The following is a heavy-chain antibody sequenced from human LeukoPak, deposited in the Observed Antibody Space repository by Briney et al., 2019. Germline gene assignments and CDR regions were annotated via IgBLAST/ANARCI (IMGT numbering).Heavy chain of an antibody. CDR3: AREEDTGLLDY. D-gene: IGHD4-17*01. V-gene: IGHV1-69*05. J-gene: IGHJ4*02. Sequence: GASVKVSCKASGGTFSSYAISWVRQAPGQGLEWMGGIIPIFGTANYAQKFQGRITITTDESTSTAYMELSSLRSEDTAVHYCAREEDTGLLDYWGQGTLVTVSS. CDR2: IIPIFGTA. CDR1: GGTFSSYA.